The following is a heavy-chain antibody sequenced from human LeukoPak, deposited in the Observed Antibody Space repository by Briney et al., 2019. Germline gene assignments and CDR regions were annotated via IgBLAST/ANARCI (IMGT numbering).Heavy chain of an antibody. CDR3: AKGISTYYDFWSGDY. V-gene: IGHV3-30*02. D-gene: IGHD3-3*01. CDR2: ISFDGSQK. CDR1: GFTFSNYG. J-gene: IGHJ4*02. Sequence: PGGSLRFSCAASGFTFSNYGMHWVRQAPGKGLEWVALISFDGSQKYYADSVKGRFTISRDNSKNTLYLQMNSLRAEDTAVYYCAKGISTYYDFWSGDYWGQGTLVTVSS.